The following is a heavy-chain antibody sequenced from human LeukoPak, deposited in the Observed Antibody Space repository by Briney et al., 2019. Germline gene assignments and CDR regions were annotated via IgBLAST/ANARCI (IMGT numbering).Heavy chain of an antibody. V-gene: IGHV1-18*01. J-gene: IGHJ4*02. CDR3: ARRLPGSGFDY. Sequence: GASVTVSCKASGYTFTSYPISWVRQAPGQGLEWMGWITTYNGNTHYAQKLQGRVTMTSDTSITTAYMELNRLRSDDTAVFYCARRLPGSGFDYWGQGTLVTVSS. CDR1: GYTFTSYP. CDR2: ITTYNGNT. D-gene: IGHD3-10*01.